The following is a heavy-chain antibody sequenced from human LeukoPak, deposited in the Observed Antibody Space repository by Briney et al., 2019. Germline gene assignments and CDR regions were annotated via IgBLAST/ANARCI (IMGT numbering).Heavy chain of an antibody. CDR1: GDSFSDYY. CDR3: ARERASNNYYNWFDP. Sequence: SETLSLTCADYGDSFSDYYWSWIRQPPGKALEWIGEINHSGSTNYNPSLKSRVTISVDTSVRQFFLRLSPVTAADTAVYYCARERASNNYYNWFDPWGQGTQVTVSS. V-gene: IGHV4-34*01. J-gene: IGHJ5*02. D-gene: IGHD1-1*01. CDR2: INHSGST.